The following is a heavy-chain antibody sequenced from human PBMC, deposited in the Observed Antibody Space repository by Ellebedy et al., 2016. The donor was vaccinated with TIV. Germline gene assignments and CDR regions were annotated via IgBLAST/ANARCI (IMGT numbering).Heavy chain of an antibody. D-gene: IGHD3-10*01. CDR1: GLTFSGFW. CDR2: INQDGSER. J-gene: IGHJ6*02. Sequence: GESLKISCAASGLTFSGFWMSWVRQAPGKGLEWVANINQDGSERYYVDSVKGRFPISRDNAKDSLYLQMNSLRAEDTAVYYCATRQWFGELPQDYYYYYGMDVWGQGTTVTVSS. CDR3: ATRQWFGELPQDYYYYYGMDV. V-gene: IGHV3-7*01.